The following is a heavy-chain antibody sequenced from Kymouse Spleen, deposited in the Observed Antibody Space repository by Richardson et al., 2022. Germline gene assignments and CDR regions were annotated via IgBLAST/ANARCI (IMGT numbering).Heavy chain of an antibody. D-gene: IGHD1-7*01. V-gene: IGHV4-34*01. Sequence: QVQLQQWGAGLLKPSETLSLTCAVYGGSFSGYYWSWIRQPPGKGLEWIGEINHSGSTNYNPSLKSRVTISVDTSKNQFSLKLSSVTAADTAVYYCAREGFHNWNYFSWGYYYGMDVWGQGTTVTVSS. CDR1: GGSFSGYY. J-gene: IGHJ6*02. CDR3: AREGFHNWNYFSWGYYYGMDV. CDR2: INHSGST.